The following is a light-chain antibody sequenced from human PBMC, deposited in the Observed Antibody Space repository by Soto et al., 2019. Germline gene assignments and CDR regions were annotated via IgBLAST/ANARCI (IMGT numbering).Light chain of an antibody. CDR1: SSDVGGYNY. CDR2: DVS. CDR3: SSYTSSSTDYV. J-gene: IGLJ1*01. V-gene: IGLV2-14*01. Sequence: QSALTQPASVSGSPGQSITISCTGTSSDVGGYNYVSWYQQHPGKAPKLMIYDVSNRPSGVSNRFSGSKSGNTASLTISGLQAEDEADYYCSSYTSSSTDYVFGTGTTVTVL.